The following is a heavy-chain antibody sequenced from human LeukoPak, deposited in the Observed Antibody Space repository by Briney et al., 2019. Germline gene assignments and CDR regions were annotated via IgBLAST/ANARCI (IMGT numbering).Heavy chain of an antibody. V-gene: IGHV4-34*08. D-gene: IGHD3-22*01. CDR1: GFTFSSYS. J-gene: IGHJ4*02. CDR2: INHSGST. CDR3: ATRVYDSSGYYFDY. Sequence: GSLRLSCAASGFTFSSYSMNWIRQPPGKGLEWIGEINHSGSTNYNPSLKSRVTISVDTSKNQFSLKLSSVTAADTAVYYCATRVYDSSGYYFDYWGQGTLVTVSS.